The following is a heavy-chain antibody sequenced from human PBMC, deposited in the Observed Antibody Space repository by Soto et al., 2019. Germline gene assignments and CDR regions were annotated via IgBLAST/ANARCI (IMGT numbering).Heavy chain of an antibody. CDR3: AKDLLKGSGWLNWFDP. D-gene: IGHD6-19*01. CDR1: GFTFSSYG. J-gene: IGHJ5*02. Sequence: GGSLRLSCAASGFTFSSYGMHWVRQAPGKGLEWVAVISYDGGNKYYADSVKGRFTISRDNSKNTLYLQMNSLRAEDTAVYYCAKDLLKGSGWLNWFDPWGQGTLVTVSS. V-gene: IGHV3-30*18. CDR2: ISYDGGNK.